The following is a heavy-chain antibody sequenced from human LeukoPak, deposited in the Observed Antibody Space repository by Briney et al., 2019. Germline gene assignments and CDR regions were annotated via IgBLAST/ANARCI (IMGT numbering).Heavy chain of an antibody. CDR3: ASSTVRGVIDY. V-gene: IGHV4-59*01. CDR2: IYDSGST. J-gene: IGHJ4*02. Sequence: SETLSLTCTVSGGSISSYYWSWIRQPPGKGLEWIGYIYDSGSTNYNPSLKSRVTISVDTSKNQFSLKLSSVTAADTAVYYCASSTVRGVIDYWGQGTLVTVSS. CDR1: GGSISSYY. D-gene: IGHD3-10*01.